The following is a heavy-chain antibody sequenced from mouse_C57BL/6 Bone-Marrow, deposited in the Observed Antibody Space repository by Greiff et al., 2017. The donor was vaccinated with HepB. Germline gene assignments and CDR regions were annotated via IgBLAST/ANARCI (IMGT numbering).Heavy chain of an antibody. Sequence: EVQLQQSVAELVRPGASVKLSCTASGFNIKNTYMHWVKQRPEQGLEWIGRIDPANGNTKYAPKFQGKAPITADTSSNTAYLQLSSLTSEDTAIYYCAFDYGSSYGAMDYWGQGTSVTVSS. CDR3: AFDYGSSYGAMDY. V-gene: IGHV14-3*01. D-gene: IGHD1-1*01. CDR1: GFNIKNTY. CDR2: IDPANGNT. J-gene: IGHJ4*01.